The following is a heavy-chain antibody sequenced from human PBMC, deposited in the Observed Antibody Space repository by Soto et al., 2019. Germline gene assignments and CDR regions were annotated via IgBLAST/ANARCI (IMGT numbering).Heavy chain of an antibody. CDR2: ISYDGSNK. D-gene: IGHD2-2*01. J-gene: IGHJ6*02. Sequence: QVQLVESGGGVVQPGRSLRLSCAASGFTFSSYGMHWVRQAPGKGLEWVAVISYDGSNKYYADSVKGRFTISRDNSKNTLYLQMNSLRAEDTAVYYCAKDPFCSSTSCYWSYGMDVWGQGTTVTVSS. CDR3: AKDPFCSSTSCYWSYGMDV. V-gene: IGHV3-30*18. CDR1: GFTFSSYG.